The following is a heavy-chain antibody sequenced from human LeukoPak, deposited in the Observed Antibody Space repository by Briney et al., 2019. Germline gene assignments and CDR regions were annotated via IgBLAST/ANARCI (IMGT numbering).Heavy chain of an antibody. CDR2: ISYDGSNK. Sequence: PGGSLRLSCAASGFTFSSYAMHWVRQAPGKGLEWVAVISYDGSNKYYADSVKGRFTISRDNSKNTLYLQMNSLRAEDTAVYYCARDARGSGSYKPRYFDYWGQGTLVTVSS. CDR3: ARDARGSGSYKPRYFDY. V-gene: IGHV3-30*04. J-gene: IGHJ4*02. D-gene: IGHD3-10*01. CDR1: GFTFSSYA.